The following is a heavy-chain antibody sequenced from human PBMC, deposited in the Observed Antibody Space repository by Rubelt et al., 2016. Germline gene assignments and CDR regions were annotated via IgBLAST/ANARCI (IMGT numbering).Heavy chain of an antibody. J-gene: IGHJ4*02. CDR2: VHYSGRI. V-gene: IGHV4-39*01. Sequence: QLQMQESGPGLVKPSETLSLTCTVSGASMTSDDYYYDWIRQSPGKGLEWIGNVHYSGRILYNPSLKSRVTMSVDTSKNQFSLKVTSVTATDTAVYYCARHRGGRNFFDYWGQGTLVTVSS. CDR1: GASMTSDDYY. D-gene: IGHD1-26*01. CDR3: ARHRGGRNFFDY.